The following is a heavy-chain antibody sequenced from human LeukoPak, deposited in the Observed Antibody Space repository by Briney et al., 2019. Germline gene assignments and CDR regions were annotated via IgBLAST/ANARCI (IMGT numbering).Heavy chain of an antibody. Sequence: SETLSLTCTVSGGSISNYYWSWIRQPPGKGLEWIAYNYYSGSTRYNPSLKSRVTISVDTSKNQFSLKLSSVTAADTAVYYCASRSSGYSASFDYWGQGTLVTVSS. J-gene: IGHJ4*02. CDR2: NYYSGST. CDR3: ASRSSGYSASFDY. V-gene: IGHV4-59*08. CDR1: GGSISNYY. D-gene: IGHD3-22*01.